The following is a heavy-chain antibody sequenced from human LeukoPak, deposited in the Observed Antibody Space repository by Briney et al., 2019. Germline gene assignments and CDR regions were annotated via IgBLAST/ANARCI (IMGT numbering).Heavy chain of an antibody. CDR3: ARDGLLGYCSGGSCYVPGDY. J-gene: IGHJ4*02. D-gene: IGHD2-15*01. CDR2: INGDGSST. CDR1: GFTFSSYW. Sequence: GGSLRLSCAASGFTFSSYWMHWVRQAPGKGLVWVSRINGDGSSTSYADSVKGRFTISRDNAKNTLYLQMNSLRAEDTVVYYCARDGLLGYCSGGSCYVPGDYWGQGTLVTVSS. V-gene: IGHV3-74*01.